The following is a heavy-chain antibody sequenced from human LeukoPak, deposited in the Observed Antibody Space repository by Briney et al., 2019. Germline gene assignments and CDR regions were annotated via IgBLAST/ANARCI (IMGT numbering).Heavy chain of an antibody. CDR1: GFTFSSYG. V-gene: IGHV3-30*18. Sequence: GGSLRLSCAASGFTFSSYGMHWVRQAPGKGLEWVAVISYDGSNKYYADSVKGRFTIPRDNSKNTLYLQMNSLRAEDTAVYYCAKERFGELGYEYFQHWGQGTLVTVSS. J-gene: IGHJ1*01. D-gene: IGHD3-10*01. CDR2: ISYDGSNK. CDR3: AKERFGELGYEYFQH.